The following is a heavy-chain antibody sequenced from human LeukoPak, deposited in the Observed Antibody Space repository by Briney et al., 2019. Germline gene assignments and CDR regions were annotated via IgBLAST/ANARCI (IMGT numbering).Heavy chain of an antibody. V-gene: IGHV3-30*02. J-gene: IGHJ4*02. CDR2: IRYDGSIK. CDR1: GFTFSRNG. CDR3: AKDRWDLPFDY. Sequence: GGSLGLSCAASGFTFSRNGMHWVRQAPGKGLVWVALIRYDGSIKYYEDSVKGRFTISRDNSQNTLYLQMNSLRAEDTAVYYCAKDRWDLPFDYWGQGTLVTVSS. D-gene: IGHD1-26*01.